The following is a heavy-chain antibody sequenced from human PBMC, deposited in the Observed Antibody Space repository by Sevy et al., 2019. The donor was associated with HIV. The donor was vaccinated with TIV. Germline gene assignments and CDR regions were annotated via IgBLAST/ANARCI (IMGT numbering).Heavy chain of an antibody. CDR2: ISLLTNGV. D-gene: IGHD3-10*01. V-gene: IGHV1-69*04. J-gene: IGHJ6*02. CDR1: GSTINNNA. Sequence: ASVKVSCKASGSTINNNAISWVRQAPGQGLEWIGRISLLTNGVKYAQKFQHRVAILADKSTNTAYMELHSLRNEDAAVYYCARDHGNTWPYYYYYGLDVWGQGTTVTVSS. CDR3: ARDHGNTWPYYYYYGLDV.